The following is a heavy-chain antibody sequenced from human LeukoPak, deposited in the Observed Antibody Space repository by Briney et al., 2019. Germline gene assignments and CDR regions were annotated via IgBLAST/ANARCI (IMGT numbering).Heavy chain of an antibody. CDR2: ISGSGGST. CDR1: GFTFSSYA. V-gene: IGHV3-23*01. D-gene: IGHD3-22*01. Sequence: QPGGSLRLSCAASGFTFSSYAMSWVRQAPGXGLEWVSAISGSGGSTYYADSVKGRFTISRDNSKNTLYLQMNSLRAEDTAVYYCAREGIGYYDSSGYYNWFDPWGQGTLVTVSS. CDR3: AREGIGYYDSSGYYNWFDP. J-gene: IGHJ5*02.